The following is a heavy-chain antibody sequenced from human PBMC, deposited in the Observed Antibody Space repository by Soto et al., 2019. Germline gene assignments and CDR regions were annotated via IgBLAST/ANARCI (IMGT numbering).Heavy chain of an antibody. J-gene: IGHJ6*02. Sequence: KPSETLSLTCTVSGGSISSYYWSWIRQPPGKGLEWIGYIYYSGSTNYNPSLKSRVTISVDTSKNQFSLKLSSVTAADTVVYYCARVSLRGSSSGGYYYGMDVWGQGTTVTVSS. CDR1: GGSISSYY. CDR3: ARVSLRGSSSGGYYYGMDV. V-gene: IGHV4-59*01. CDR2: IYYSGST. D-gene: IGHD6-6*01.